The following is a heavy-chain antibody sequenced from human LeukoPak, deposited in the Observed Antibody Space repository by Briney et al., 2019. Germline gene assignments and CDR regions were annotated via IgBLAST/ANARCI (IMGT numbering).Heavy chain of an antibody. CDR2: IIPILGIA. CDR1: GGTFSSCT. V-gene: IGHV1-69*04. D-gene: IGHD2-2*01. Sequence: ASVKVSCKASGGTFSSCTISWVRQAPGQGLEWMGRIIPILGIANYAQKFQGRVTITADKSTSTAYMELSSLRSEDTAVYYCARDRGDIVVVPAGTPDYWGQGTLVTVSS. CDR3: ARDRGDIVVVPAGTPDY. J-gene: IGHJ4*02.